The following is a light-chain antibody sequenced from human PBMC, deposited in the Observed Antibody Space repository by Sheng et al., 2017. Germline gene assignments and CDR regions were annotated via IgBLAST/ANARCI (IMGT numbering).Light chain of an antibody. Sequence: EIVMTQSPATLSVSPGERATLSCGASQSVGSDLAWYQQKPGQAPRLLIYAASTRATGVPARFSGSGSGTEFTLTISSLQSEDFVVYSCQQYNDWPTFGQGTKLEI. CDR3: QQYNDWPT. CDR1: QSVGSD. CDR2: AAS. V-gene: IGKV3-15*01. J-gene: IGKJ2*01.